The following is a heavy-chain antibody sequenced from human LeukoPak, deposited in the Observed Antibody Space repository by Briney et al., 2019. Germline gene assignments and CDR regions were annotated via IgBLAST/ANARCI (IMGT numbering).Heavy chain of an antibody. CDR2: FDPEEGET. D-gene: IGHD3-22*01. J-gene: IGHJ4*02. V-gene: IGHV1-24*01. Sequence: ASVKVSSKVSGYTLTELSMHWVRQAPGKGLEWMGGFDPEEGETIYAQKFQGRVTMTEDTSTDTAYMELSSLRSEDTAVYYCATGNYDSSGYHPIDYWGQGTLVTVSS. CDR3: ATGNYDSSGYHPIDY. CDR1: GYTLTELS.